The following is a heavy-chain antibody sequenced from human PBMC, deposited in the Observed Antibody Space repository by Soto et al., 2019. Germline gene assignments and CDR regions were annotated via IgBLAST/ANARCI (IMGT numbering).Heavy chain of an antibody. V-gene: IGHV4-59*01. J-gene: IGHJ4*02. CDR2: ISYSGST. Sequence: QVQLQESGPGPVKPSETLSLTCTVSGGSISSYYWSWIRQPPGKGLEWIGSISYSGSTNYNPSLQSRVTISVDTSRNQFSLKLSSVTAADTALYYCARAYGDYRSFDYWGQGALVTVSS. CDR1: GGSISSYY. CDR3: ARAYGDYRSFDY. D-gene: IGHD4-17*01.